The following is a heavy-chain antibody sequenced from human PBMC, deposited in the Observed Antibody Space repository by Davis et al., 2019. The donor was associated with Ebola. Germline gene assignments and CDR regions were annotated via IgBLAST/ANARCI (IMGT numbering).Heavy chain of an antibody. CDR1: GYTFTSHG. Sequence: ASVKVSCKASGYTFTSHGISWVRQAPGQGLEWMGWISADNGNTNYGQKFQGRVTMTTDTSTSTAYMELRSLRSDDTAVYYCAREGQQLGVSEYWGQGTLVTVSS. J-gene: IGHJ4*02. V-gene: IGHV1-18*01. D-gene: IGHD6-13*01. CDR2: ISADNGNT. CDR3: AREGQQLGVSEY.